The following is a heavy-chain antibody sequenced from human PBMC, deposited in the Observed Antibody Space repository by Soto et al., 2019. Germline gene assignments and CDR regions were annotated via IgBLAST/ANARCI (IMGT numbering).Heavy chain of an antibody. V-gene: IGHV3-33*01. CDR1: VFTFSIYG. Sequence: PGGSLLLSCAASVFTFSIYGMHVVRQAPGKGLEWVAVIWYDGSNKYYADSVKGRFTISRDNSKNTLYLQMNSLRAEDTAVYYCARDSVVVTAISDNWFDPWGQGTLVTVSS. CDR3: ARDSVVVTAISDNWFDP. D-gene: IGHD2-21*02. CDR2: IWYDGSNK. J-gene: IGHJ5*02.